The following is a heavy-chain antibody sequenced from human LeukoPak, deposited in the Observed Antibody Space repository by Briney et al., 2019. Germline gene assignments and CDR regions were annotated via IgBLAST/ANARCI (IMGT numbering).Heavy chain of an antibody. CDR2: ISGSGGST. J-gene: IGHJ4*02. CDR1: GFTFSNYA. V-gene: IGHV3-23*01. CDR3: AKDGGDSSGWYLDY. D-gene: IGHD6-19*01. Sequence: GGSLRLSCAASGFTFSNYAMSWVRQAPGKGLEWVSAISGSGGSTYYADSVKGRFTISRDNSKNTLYLQMNSLRAEDTAVYYCAKDGGDSSGWYLDYWGQGTLVTVSS.